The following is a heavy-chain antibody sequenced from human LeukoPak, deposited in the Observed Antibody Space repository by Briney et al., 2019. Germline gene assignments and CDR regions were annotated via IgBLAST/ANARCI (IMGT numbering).Heavy chain of an antibody. CDR1: GGTFSSYA. Sequence: GASVKVSCKASGGTFSSYAISWVRQAPGQGLEWMGGIIPIFGTANYAQKFQGRVTITADESTSTAYMELSSLRPEDTAVYYCARSGGYSGYDYYYYYGMDVWGKGTTVTVSS. CDR3: ARSGGYSGYDYYYYYGMDV. CDR2: IIPIFGTA. V-gene: IGHV1-69*13. J-gene: IGHJ6*04. D-gene: IGHD5-12*01.